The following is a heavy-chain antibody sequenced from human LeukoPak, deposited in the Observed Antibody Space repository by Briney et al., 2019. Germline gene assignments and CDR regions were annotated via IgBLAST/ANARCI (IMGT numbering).Heavy chain of an antibody. V-gene: IGHV4-4*07. CDR1: GGSISSYY. Sequence: PSETLSLTCTVSGGSISSYYWSWIRQPAGKGLEWIGRIYTSGSTNYNPSLKSRVTMSVDTSKNQFSLKLSSVTAADTAVYYCARGKRQQLVAPYYFDYWGQGTLVTVSS. CDR3: ARGKRQQLVAPYYFDY. CDR2: IYTSGST. D-gene: IGHD6-13*01. J-gene: IGHJ4*02.